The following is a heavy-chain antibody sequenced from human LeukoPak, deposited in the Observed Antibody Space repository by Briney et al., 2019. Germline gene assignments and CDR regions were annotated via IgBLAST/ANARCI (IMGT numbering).Heavy chain of an antibody. CDR3: ARHAVSCNWNYESPYFDY. CDR2: IYYSGST. D-gene: IGHD1-7*01. CDR1: GGSISSSSYY. V-gene: IGHV4-39*01. Sequence: KSSETLSLTCTVSGGSISSSSYYWGWIRQPPGKGLEWIGSIYYSGSTYYNPSLKSRVTISVDTSKNQFSLKLSSVTAADTAVYYCARHAVSCNWNYESPYFDYWGQGTLVTVSS. J-gene: IGHJ4*02.